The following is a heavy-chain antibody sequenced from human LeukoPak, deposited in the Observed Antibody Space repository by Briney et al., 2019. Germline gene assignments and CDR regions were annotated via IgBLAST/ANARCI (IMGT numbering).Heavy chain of an antibody. D-gene: IGHD2/OR15-2a*01. CDR1: GGSISSYY. V-gene: IGHV4-59*08. J-gene: IGHJ4*02. CDR3: AGHHPRNTVDF. CDR2: ISDIGSI. Sequence: PSETLSLTCTVSGGSISSYYWSWIRQPSGKGLEWIAYISDIGSINYNPSLKSRVTISLDTSKNQFSLKLSSVTAADTAVYYCAGHHPRNTVDFWGQGTLVTVSS.